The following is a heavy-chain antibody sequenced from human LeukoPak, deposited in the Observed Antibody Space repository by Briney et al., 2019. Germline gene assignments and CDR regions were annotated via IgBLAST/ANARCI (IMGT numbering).Heavy chain of an antibody. CDR2: ISSTGSTI. J-gene: IGHJ4*02. Sequence: GGSLRLSCAASGFTFSDYYMSWIRQTPGKGLEWVSYISSTGSTIYYADSVKGRFTISRDNAKNSLFLQMNSLRAEDTAVYYCARGYCTSTICYAPFGYWGQGTLVTVSS. V-gene: IGHV3-11*01. D-gene: IGHD2-2*01. CDR3: ARGYCTSTICYAPFGY. CDR1: GFTFSDYY.